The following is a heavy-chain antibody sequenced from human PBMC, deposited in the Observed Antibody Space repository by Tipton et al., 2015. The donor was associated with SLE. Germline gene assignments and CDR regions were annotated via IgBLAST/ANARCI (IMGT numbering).Heavy chain of an antibody. CDR3: ARDEQQLQQNWFDP. J-gene: IGHJ5*02. CDR2: IYYGGST. V-gene: IGHV4-31*11. D-gene: IGHD6-13*01. CDR1: GGSFSGYY. Sequence: TLSLTCAVYGGSFSGYYWSWIRQHPGKGLEWIGYIYYGGSTYYNPSLKSRVTISVDTSKNQFSLKLSSVTAADTAVYYCARDEQQLQQNWFDPWGQGTLVTVSS.